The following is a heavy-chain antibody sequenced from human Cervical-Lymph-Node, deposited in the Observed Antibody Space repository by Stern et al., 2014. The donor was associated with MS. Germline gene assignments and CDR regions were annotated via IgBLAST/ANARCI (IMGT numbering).Heavy chain of an antibody. V-gene: IGHV3-33*01. J-gene: IGHJ4*02. CDR1: GFTFSSYG. CDR2: IWYYGSNK. CDR3: ARAAGYSSGWYTDY. Sequence: VQLVESGGGVVQPGRSLRLSCAASGFTFSSYGMHWVRQAPGKGLEWVAVIWYYGSNKYYADSVKGRFTISRDNSKNTLYLQMNSLRAEDTAVYYCARAAGYSSGWYTDYWGQGTLVTVSS. D-gene: IGHD6-19*01.